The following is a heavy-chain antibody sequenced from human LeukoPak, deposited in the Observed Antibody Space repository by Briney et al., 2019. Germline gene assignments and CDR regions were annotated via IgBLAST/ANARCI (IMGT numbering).Heavy chain of an antibody. Sequence: PEGSLRLSCAASGFKFDDYGMSWVRQAPGKGLEWVCDINWNGAWTGYADSVKGRFTISRDNAKNSLYLQMNSLRAEDTALYYCAGYYYDSSRGFDLWGQGTLVTVSA. D-gene: IGHD3-22*01. J-gene: IGHJ5*02. CDR1: GFKFDDYG. CDR3: AGYYYDSSRGFDL. V-gene: IGHV3-20*04. CDR2: INWNGAWT.